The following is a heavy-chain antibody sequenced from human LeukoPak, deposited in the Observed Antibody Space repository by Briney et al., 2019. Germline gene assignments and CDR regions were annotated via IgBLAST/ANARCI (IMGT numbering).Heavy chain of an antibody. CDR2: IYTSGST. J-gene: IGHJ4*02. V-gene: IGHV4-4*07. CDR3: ARRYSGYDYGYFDY. D-gene: IGHD5-12*01. CDR1: GGSISSYC. Sequence: SETLSLTCTVSGGSISSYCWSWIRQPAGKGLEWIGRIYTSGSTNYNPSLKSRVTMSVDTSKNQFSLKLSSVTAADTAVYYCARRYSGYDYGYFDYWGQGTLVTVSS.